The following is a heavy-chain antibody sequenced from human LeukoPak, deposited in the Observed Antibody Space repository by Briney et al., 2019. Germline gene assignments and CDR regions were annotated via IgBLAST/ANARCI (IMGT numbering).Heavy chain of an antibody. V-gene: IGHV1-8*01. CDR3: ARVEWHTAMVTGEPDY. Sequence: ASVTVSCKASGYTFTSYDINWVRQAPGQGLEWMGWMNPNSGNTGYAQKFQGRVTMTRNTSISTAYMELSSLRSEDTAVYYCARVEWHTAMVTGEPDYWGQGTLVTVSS. D-gene: IGHD5-18*01. CDR2: MNPNSGNT. CDR1: GYTFTSYD. J-gene: IGHJ4*02.